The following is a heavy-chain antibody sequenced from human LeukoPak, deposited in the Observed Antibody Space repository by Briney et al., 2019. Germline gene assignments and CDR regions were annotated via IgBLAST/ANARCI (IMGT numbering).Heavy chain of an antibody. V-gene: IGHV4-31*03. CDR2: IYYTGSV. J-gene: IGHJ6*02. CDR3: AREHTYYFGSQTLTLDV. D-gene: IGHD3-10*01. CDR1: GASISTGGYY. Sequence: SQTLSLTCTFSGASISTGGYYWTWIRQPPGEGLEWIGYIYYTGSVDYNPSLKSRLTISLDTSKNQFSLKLNSVTAADTAVYYCAREHTYYFGSQTLTLDVWGQGTAVTVSS.